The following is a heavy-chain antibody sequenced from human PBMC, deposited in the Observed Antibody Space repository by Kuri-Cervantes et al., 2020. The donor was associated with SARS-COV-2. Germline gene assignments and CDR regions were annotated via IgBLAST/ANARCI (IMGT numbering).Heavy chain of an antibody. J-gene: IGHJ4*02. D-gene: IGHD3-16*01. CDR2: IRYEGNNK. V-gene: IGHV3-30*02. CDR1: GFAFSSYG. CDR3: ATSDAFNYVGDF. Sequence: GESLKISCAASGFAFSSYGMHWVRQAPGKGLEWVAFIRYEGNNKYYADSVKGRFTISRDNSKNTLYLQMHSLRAEDTAVYFCATSDAFNYVGDFWGQGTLVTVSS.